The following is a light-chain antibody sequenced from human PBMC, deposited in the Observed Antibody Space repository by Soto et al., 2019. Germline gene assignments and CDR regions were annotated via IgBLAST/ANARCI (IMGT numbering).Light chain of an antibody. CDR3: SSYTSSSTYV. CDR2: DVS. J-gene: IGLJ1*01. Sequence: QSVLTQPASVSGSPGQSITTACTGTSSDVGGYNYVSWYQQYPGKAPRLVISDVSNRPSGVSNRFSGSKSGNSASLTISGLQAEDEAEYYCSSYTSSSTYVFGTGTKVTVL. V-gene: IGLV2-14*01. CDR1: SSDVGGYNY.